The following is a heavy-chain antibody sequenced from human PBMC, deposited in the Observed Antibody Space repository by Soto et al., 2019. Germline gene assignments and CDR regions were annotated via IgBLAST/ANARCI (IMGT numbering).Heavy chain of an antibody. J-gene: IGHJ4*02. CDR3: ARGLYSSSWYRRPGYFDY. D-gene: IGHD6-13*01. CDR2: MNPNSGNT. Sequence: ASVKVSCKASGYTFTSYDINWVRQATGQGLEWMGWMNPNSGNTGYAQKFQGRVTMTRNTSISTAYMELSSLRSEYTAVYYCARGLYSSSWYRRPGYFDYWGQRTLVTV. V-gene: IGHV1-8*01. CDR1: GYTFTSYD.